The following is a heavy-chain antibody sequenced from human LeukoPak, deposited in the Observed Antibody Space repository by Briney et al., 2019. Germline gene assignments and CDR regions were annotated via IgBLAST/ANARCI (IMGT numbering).Heavy chain of an antibody. D-gene: IGHD6-13*01. J-gene: IGHJ6*02. CDR3: ARHIAAAGTDYYYYYGMDV. V-gene: IGHV5-51*01. Sequence: HGESLKISCKGSGYRFTSYWIGWVRQMPGKGLEWMGIIYPGDSDTRYSPSFQGQVTISADKSISTTYLQWSSLKASDTAMYYCARHIAAAGTDYYYYYGMDVWGQGTTVTVSS. CDR2: IYPGDSDT. CDR1: GYRFTSYW.